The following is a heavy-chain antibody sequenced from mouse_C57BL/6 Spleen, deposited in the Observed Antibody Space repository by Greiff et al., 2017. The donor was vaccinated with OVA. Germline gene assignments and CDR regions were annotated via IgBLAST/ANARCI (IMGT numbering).Heavy chain of an antibody. J-gene: IGHJ3*01. V-gene: IGHV1-52*01. CDR1: GYTFTSYW. Sequence: QVQLQQPGAELVRPGSSVKLSCKASGYTFTSYWMHWVKQRPIQGLEWIGNIDPSDSETHYNQKFKDKATLTVDKSSSTAYMQLSSLTSEDSAVYYCAREGYYYDSRVFFAYWGQGTLVTVSA. CDR3: AREGYYYDSRVFFAY. CDR2: IDPSDSET. D-gene: IGHD1-1*01.